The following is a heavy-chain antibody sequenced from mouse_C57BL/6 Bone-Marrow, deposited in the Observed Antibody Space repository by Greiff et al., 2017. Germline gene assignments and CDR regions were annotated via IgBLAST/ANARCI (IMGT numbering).Heavy chain of an antibody. J-gene: IGHJ4*01. V-gene: IGHV1-59*01. Sequence: QVQLQQPGAELVRPGTSVKLSCKASGYTFTSYWMHWVKQRPGQGLEWIGVIDPSDSYTNYNQKFKGKATLTVDTSSSTAYMQLSSLTSEDSAVYYCARRLPRRLYYAMDYWGQGTSVTVSS. CDR2: IDPSDSYT. CDR1: GYTFTSYW. D-gene: IGHD2-2*01. CDR3: ARRLPRRLYYAMDY.